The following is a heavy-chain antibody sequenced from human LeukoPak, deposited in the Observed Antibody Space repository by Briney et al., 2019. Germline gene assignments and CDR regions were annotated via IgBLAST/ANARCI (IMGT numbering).Heavy chain of an antibody. V-gene: IGHV5-51*01. J-gene: IGHJ5*02. CDR2: IYPGDSDT. CDR3: ATATPYYDILTGHYPGWFDP. D-gene: IGHD3-9*01. Sequence: GESLKISCKGSGYSFTSYWIGWVRQMPGKGLGGMGIIYPGDSDTRYSPSFQGQVTISGDKSISASYLQWSSLHASDTSMSQCATATPYYDILTGHYPGWFDPWGQGTLVTVSS. CDR1: GYSFTSYW.